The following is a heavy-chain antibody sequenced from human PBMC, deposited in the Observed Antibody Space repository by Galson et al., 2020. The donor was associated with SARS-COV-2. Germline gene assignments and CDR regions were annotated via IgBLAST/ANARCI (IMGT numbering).Heavy chain of an antibody. D-gene: IGHD2-8*01. CDR2: ISYDGSNK. J-gene: IGHJ4*02. CDR3: ARTAIVLWAFDY. Sequence: GGSLRLSCAASGFTFSSYAMHWVRQAPGKGLEWVAVISYDGSNKYYADSVKGRFTISRDNSKNTLYLQMNSLRAEDTAVYYCARTAIVLWAFDYWGQGTMVTVSS. V-gene: IGHV3-30*04. CDR1: GFTFSSYA.